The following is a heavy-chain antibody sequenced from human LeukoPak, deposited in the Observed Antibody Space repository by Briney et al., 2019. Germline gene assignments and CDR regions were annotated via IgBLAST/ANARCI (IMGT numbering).Heavy chain of an antibody. V-gene: IGHV1-18*01. CDR3: GRSMDRSGWYGWVDP. CDR2: ITAYNGNT. J-gene: IGHJ5*02. D-gene: IGHD6-19*01. Sequence: ASVKVSCKASVYTFATYGITWVRQAPGQGLEFMGWITAYNGNTQYAQKLQGRVTMTTDTSTNTAYMELRSLRSDDTAVYYCGRSMDRSGWYGWVDPWGQGTLVTVSS. CDR1: VYTFATYG.